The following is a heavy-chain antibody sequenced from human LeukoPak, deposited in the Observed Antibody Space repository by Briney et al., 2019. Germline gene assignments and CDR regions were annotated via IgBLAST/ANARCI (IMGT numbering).Heavy chain of an antibody. V-gene: IGHV3-48*04. CDR1: GFNFNSYS. CDR2: IPASGSTT. J-gene: IGHJ6*02. CDR3: ARGIGGV. Sequence: GGSLRLSCAASGFNFNSYSLTWVRQAPGKGLEWLAYIPASGSTTFSADSVKGRFTISRDNAKNSVYLQMTSLKADDTAVYYCARGIGGVWGQGTTVTVSS. D-gene: IGHD2-21*01.